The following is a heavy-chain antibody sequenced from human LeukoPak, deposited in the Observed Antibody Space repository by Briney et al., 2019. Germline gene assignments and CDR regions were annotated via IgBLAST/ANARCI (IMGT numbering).Heavy chain of an antibody. CDR3: AKAEGGAHCSIPSCYAFVFDI. CDR1: GFTFSSYA. J-gene: IGHJ3*02. V-gene: IGHV3-23*01. Sequence: GGSLRLSCAASGFTFSSYAMSWVRQAPGKGLEWVSAISGSGGSTYYADSVKGRFTISRDNSKNTLYLQMNSLRAEDTAVYYCAKAEGGAHCSIPSCYAFVFDIWGKGKMVTVS. D-gene: IGHD2-2*01. CDR2: ISGSGGST.